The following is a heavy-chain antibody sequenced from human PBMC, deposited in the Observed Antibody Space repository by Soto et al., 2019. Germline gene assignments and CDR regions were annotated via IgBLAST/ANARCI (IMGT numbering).Heavy chain of an antibody. D-gene: IGHD3-10*01. V-gene: IGHV3-64D*08. J-gene: IGHJ4*02. CDR1: GFTFSSYA. CDR3: HWVSMVRGVLDDY. Sequence: HPGGSLRLSCSASGFTFSSYAMHWVRQAPGKGLEYVSAISSNGGSTYYADSVKGRFTISRDNSKNTLYLQMSSLRAEDTAVYYCHWVSMVRGVLDDYWGQGTLVTVSS. CDR2: ISSNGGST.